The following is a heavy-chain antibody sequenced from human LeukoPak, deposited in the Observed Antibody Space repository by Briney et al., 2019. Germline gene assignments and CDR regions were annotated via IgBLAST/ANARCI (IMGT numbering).Heavy chain of an antibody. CDR2: IKQDGSEK. CDR1: GFTFSSYW. J-gene: IGHJ4*02. D-gene: IGHD6-19*01. CDR3: ARERIAVAGTTDY. Sequence: GGSLRLSCAASGFTFSSYWMSWVSQARGKGLEWVANIKQDGSEKYYVDSVKGRFTISRDNAKNSLYLQMNSLRAEDTAVYYCARERIAVAGTTDYWGQGTLVTVSS. V-gene: IGHV3-7*03.